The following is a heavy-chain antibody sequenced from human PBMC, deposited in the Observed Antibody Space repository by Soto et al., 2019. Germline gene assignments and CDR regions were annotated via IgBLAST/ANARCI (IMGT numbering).Heavy chain of an antibody. Sequence: QVQLVESGGGVVQPGRSLRLSCAASGFSFSSYGMHWVRQAPGKGLEWVAVILFDGTNKYYADSVKGRLTTSRDNSKNTLYLQMNSLRAEDTAVYYCARDVVVYYWWGWFAPWGQGNLVTVSS. CDR2: ILFDGTNK. CDR1: GFSFSSYG. V-gene: IGHV3-30*03. J-gene: IGHJ5*02. CDR3: ARDVVVYYWWGWFAP. D-gene: IGHD3-10*01.